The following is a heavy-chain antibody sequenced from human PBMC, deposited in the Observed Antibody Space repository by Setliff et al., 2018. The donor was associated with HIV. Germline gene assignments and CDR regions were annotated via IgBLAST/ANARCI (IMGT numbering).Heavy chain of an antibody. CDR3: ARGALLAVFDFDH. J-gene: IGHJ4*01. CDR1: GYTFTTYS. V-gene: IGHV1-3*01. Sequence: ASVKVSCKASGYTFTTYSIHWVRQAPGQSLEWMGWINVGKGDTKYSQELQGRITITTDTSANTAYMELSSLRSDDTAVYFYARGALLAVFDFDHWGHGTLVTVSS. CDR2: INVGKGDT. D-gene: IGHD3-10*01.